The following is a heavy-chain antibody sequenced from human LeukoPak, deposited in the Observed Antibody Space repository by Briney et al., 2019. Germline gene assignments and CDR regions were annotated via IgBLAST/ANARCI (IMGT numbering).Heavy chain of an antibody. Sequence: PSETLSLTCTVSGGSISSSSYYWGWIRQPPGKGLVWIVSVCYSGSTYYNPARRSLVTTSVDTSNNQSYLKLSSVTAADTAVYYCARLEGSGWYVGNWFDPWGQGTLVTVSS. CDR3: ARLEGSGWYVGNWFDP. CDR2: VCYSGST. V-gene: IGHV4-39*01. D-gene: IGHD6-19*01. J-gene: IGHJ5*02. CDR1: GGSISSSSYY.